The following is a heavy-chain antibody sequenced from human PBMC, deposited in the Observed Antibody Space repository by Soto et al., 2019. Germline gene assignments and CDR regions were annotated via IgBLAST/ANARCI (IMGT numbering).Heavy chain of an antibody. J-gene: IGHJ4*02. CDR3: ARGLLSENSSAGGWSYFDS. V-gene: IGHV4-34*01. CDR2: LNHSGSS. CDR1: GGAFSGYS. Sequence: QVQLQQWGAGLLKPSETLSLTCAVNGGAFSGYSWTWIRQSPGKGLVWIGQLNHSGSSIYRPSLQSRVTTSLLNSKYLFALELPSVTAPDAAVYFCARGLLSENSSAGGWSYFDSWVPGTLVAGSS. D-gene: IGHD2-15*01.